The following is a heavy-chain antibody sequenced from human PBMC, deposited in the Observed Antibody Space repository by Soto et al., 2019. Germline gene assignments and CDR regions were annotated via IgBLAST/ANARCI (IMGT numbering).Heavy chain of an antibody. CDR1: GGSISSYY. CDR3: AREDHYSFDY. Sequence: QVQLQESGPGLVKPSETLSLTYTVSGGSISSYYWRWIRQPPGKGLEWIGYSYYSGSTNYNPSLKSRVTISSDTSENQLSLKLSSVTAADTAVYYCAREDHYSFDYWGQGTLVTVSS. V-gene: IGHV4-59*01. J-gene: IGHJ4*02. CDR2: SYYSGST.